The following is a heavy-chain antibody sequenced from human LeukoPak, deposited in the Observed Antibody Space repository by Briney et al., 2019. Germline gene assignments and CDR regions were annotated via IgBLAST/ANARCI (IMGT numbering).Heavy chain of an antibody. CDR1: GGSISGYY. D-gene: IGHD5-18*01. J-gene: IGHJ6*03. CDR2: IYYSGST. Sequence: PSETLSLTCTVSGGSISGYYWSWIRQPPGKGLEWIGYIYYSGSTNYNPSLKSRVTISVDTSKNQFSLKLSSVTAADMAAYYCAREVRYSYGPYYYYYYMDVWGKGTTVTVSS. CDR3: AREVRYSYGPYYYYYYMDV. V-gene: IGHV4-59*01.